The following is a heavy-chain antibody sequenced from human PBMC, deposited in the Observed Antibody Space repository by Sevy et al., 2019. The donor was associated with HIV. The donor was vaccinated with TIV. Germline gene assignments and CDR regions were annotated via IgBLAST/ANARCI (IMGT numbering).Heavy chain of an antibody. Sequence: GGSLRLSCAASGFTFSSYAMHWVRQAPGKGLEWVAFISYDGTNKDYADSVKGRFTISRDNSKNTLYLQMNSLRAEDTAVYYCARDLTPWFGELLNYYYYMDVWGKGTTVTVSS. J-gene: IGHJ6*03. CDR3: ARDLTPWFGELLNYYYYMDV. D-gene: IGHD3-10*01. CDR1: GFTFSSYA. V-gene: IGHV3-30-3*01. CDR2: ISYDGTNK.